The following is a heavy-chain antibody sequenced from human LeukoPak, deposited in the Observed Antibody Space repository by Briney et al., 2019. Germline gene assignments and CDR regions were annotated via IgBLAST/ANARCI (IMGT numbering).Heavy chain of an antibody. J-gene: IGHJ6*03. D-gene: IGHD2-21*02. V-gene: IGHV4-39*07. CDR1: GGSISSSSYY. Sequence: PSETLSLTCTVSGGSISSSSYYWGWIRQPPGKGLEWIGSIYYSGSTYYNPSLKSRVTISVDTSKNQFSLKLSSVTAADTAVYYCANGYCGGDCPDYYYYYMDVWGKGTTVTVSS. CDR3: ANGYCGGDCPDYYYYYMDV. CDR2: IYYSGST.